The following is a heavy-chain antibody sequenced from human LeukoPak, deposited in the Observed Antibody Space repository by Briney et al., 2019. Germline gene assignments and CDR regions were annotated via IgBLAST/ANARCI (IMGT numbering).Heavy chain of an antibody. CDR2: ISGSGGST. CDR3: ARDKIEGPTKLDY. D-gene: IGHD1-1*01. CDR1: GFTFSSYA. V-gene: IGHV3-23*01. Sequence: GGSLRLSCAASGFTFSSYAMSWVRQAPGKGLEWVSAISGSGGSTYYADSVKGRFTISRDNAKNSLYLQMNSLRAEDTAVYYCARDKIEGPTKLDYWGQGILVTVST. J-gene: IGHJ4*02.